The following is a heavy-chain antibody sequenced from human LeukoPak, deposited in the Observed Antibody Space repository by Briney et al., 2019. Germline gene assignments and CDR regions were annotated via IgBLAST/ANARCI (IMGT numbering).Heavy chain of an antibody. J-gene: IGHJ4*02. CDR1: AFPFSTYV. CDR3: AKDGGLWVSAHWGDS. CDR2: ISGDGART. Sequence: GGSPRLSCAASAFPFSTYVMSWVRQAPGGGLEWISSISGDGARTYYTNSVKGRFTIFRDNPKNTLFLQVNSLRVEDTAVYYCAKDGGLWVSAHWGDSWGRGTLVTVSS. D-gene: IGHD7-27*01. V-gene: IGHV3-23*01.